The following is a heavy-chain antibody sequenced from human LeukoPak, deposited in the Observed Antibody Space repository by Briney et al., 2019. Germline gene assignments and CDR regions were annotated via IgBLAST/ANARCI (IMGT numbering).Heavy chain of an antibody. D-gene: IGHD6-19*01. CDR3: ARRGRGWLYFDY. V-gene: IGHV4-34*01. Sequence: PSETLSLTCAVYGGSFSGYYWSWIRQPPGKGLEWIGEINHSGSTNYNPSLKSRVTISVDTSKNQFSLKLSSVTAADTAVYYCARRGRGWLYFDYWGQGTLVTVSS. J-gene: IGHJ4*02. CDR1: GGSFSGYY. CDR2: INHSGST.